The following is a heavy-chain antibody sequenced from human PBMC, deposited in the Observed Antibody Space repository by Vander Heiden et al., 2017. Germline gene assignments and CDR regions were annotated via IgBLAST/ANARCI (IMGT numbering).Heavy chain of an antibody. D-gene: IGHD3-22*01. Sequence: QVQLQQWGAGLLKPSETLSLTCSDYGGSVGGYYWSWIRQPPGKGLEWIGEINHSGSTNYNPSLKSRVTISVDTSKNQFSLKLSSVTAADTAVYYCARVALYYDSSGYPDYWGQGALVTVSS. CDR1: GGSVGGYY. CDR3: ARVALYYDSSGYPDY. V-gene: IGHV4-34*01. CDR2: INHSGST. J-gene: IGHJ4*02.